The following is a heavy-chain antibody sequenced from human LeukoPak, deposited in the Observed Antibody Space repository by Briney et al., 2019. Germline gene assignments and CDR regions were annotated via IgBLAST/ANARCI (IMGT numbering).Heavy chain of an antibody. CDR3: ARDLKAVAGRKYYFDY. J-gene: IGHJ4*02. CDR1: GFTFSSYS. CDR2: ISSSSYI. D-gene: IGHD6-19*01. Sequence: GGSPRLSCAASGFTFSSYSMNWVRQAPGKGLEWVSSISSSSYIYYADSVKGRFTISRDNAKNSLYLQMNSLRAEDTAVYYCARDLKAVAGRKYYFDYWGQGTLVTVSS. V-gene: IGHV3-21*01.